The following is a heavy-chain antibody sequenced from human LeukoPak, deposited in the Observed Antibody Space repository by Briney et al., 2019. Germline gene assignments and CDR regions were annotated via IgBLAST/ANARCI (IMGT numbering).Heavy chain of an antibody. J-gene: IGHJ4*02. CDR1: GFTFSSYA. D-gene: IGHD6-13*01. Sequence: PGGCPRLSCAASGFTFSSYAVSWVRQAPGKGLEWVSAISGSGGSTYYADSVKGRFTISRDNSKNTLYLQMNSLRAEDTAVYYCAKPYSSSWYYFDYWGQGTLVTVSS. CDR3: AKPYSSSWYYFDY. CDR2: ISGSGGST. V-gene: IGHV3-23*01.